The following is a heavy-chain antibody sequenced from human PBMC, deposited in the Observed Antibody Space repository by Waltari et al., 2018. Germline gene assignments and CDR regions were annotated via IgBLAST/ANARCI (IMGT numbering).Heavy chain of an antibody. V-gene: IGHV1-69*06. CDR2: IIPIFGTA. J-gene: IGHJ2*01. D-gene: IGHD5-12*01. Sequence: QVQLVQSGAEVKKPGASVKVSCKASGYIFTTYFMHWVRQAPGQGLEWMGGIIPIFGTANYAQKFQGRVTITADKSTSTAYMELSSLRSEDTAVYYCARNDGYNYWYFDLWGRGTLVTVSS. CDR1: GYIFTTYF. CDR3: ARNDGYNYWYFDL.